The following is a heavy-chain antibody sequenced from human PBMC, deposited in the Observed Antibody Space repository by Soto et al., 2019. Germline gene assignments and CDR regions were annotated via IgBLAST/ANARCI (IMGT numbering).Heavy chain of an antibody. CDR2: FDPEDGET. Sequence: ASVKVSCKVSGYTLTELSMHWLRQAPGKGLEWMGGFDPEDGETIYAQKFQGRVTMTEDTSTDTAYMELSSLRSEDTAVYHCATNVAANYYYYYGMDVWGQGTTVTVSS. V-gene: IGHV1-24*01. J-gene: IGHJ6*02. CDR3: ATNVAANYYYYYGMDV. CDR1: GYTLTELS. D-gene: IGHD6-19*01.